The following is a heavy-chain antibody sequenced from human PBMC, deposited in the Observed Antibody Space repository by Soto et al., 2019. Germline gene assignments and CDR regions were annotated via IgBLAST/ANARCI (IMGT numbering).Heavy chain of an antibody. CDR3: SRGSTYYGFLT. CDR2: IYYIGTT. CDR1: GDSMGSGDYY. D-gene: IGHD3-10*01. J-gene: IGHJ5*02. Sequence: QVQLQESGPGLVKPSQTLSLTCTVSGDSMGSGDYYWTWIRQPPGKGLEWIGYIYYIGTTFYNTPLESRVNISIVTSKNPFSLRLTSVTAADTAVYYCSRGSTYYGFLTWGQGTLVTVSS. V-gene: IGHV4-30-4*01.